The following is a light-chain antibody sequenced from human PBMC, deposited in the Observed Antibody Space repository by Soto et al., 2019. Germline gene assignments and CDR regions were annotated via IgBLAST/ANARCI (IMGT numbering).Light chain of an antibody. Sequence: EILMTPSPATLSVSPGERATLSCRASQTINNNVAWYQLKDGQVPRLLIYGASTRAADVPARFSGGGSGTEFTLTISSLQSEDFAEYHCQQYNNWPQTFGQGTKVDIK. CDR1: QTINNN. V-gene: IGKV3-15*01. CDR2: GAS. J-gene: IGKJ1*01. CDR3: QQYNNWPQT.